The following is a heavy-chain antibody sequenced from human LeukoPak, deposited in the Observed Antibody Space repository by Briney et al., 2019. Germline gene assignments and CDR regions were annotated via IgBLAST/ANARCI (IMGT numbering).Heavy chain of an antibody. V-gene: IGHV4-59*01. CDR2: IYYSGST. D-gene: IGHD3-16*01. CDR3: ARGDYDYVWGSPLNWFDP. CDR1: GGSISSYY. Sequence: SETLSLTCTVSGGSISSYYWSWIRQPPGKGLEWIGYIYYSGSTNYNPSLKSRVTISVDTSKNQFSLKLSSVTAADTAVYYCARGDYDYVWGSPLNWFDPWGQGTLVTVSS. J-gene: IGHJ5*02.